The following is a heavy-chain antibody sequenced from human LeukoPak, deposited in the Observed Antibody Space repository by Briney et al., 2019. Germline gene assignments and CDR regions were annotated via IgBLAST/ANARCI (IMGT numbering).Heavy chain of an antibody. J-gene: IGHJ4*02. CDR3: ARGGYSYGYYY. CDR1: GGSFSGYY. D-gene: IGHD5-18*01. Sequence: SETLSLTCAVYGGSFSGYYWSWIRQPPGKGLEWIGEINHSGSTNYNPSLKSRVTISVDTSKNQFSLKLSSETAADTAVYYCARGGYSYGYYYWGQGTLVTVSS. CDR2: INHSGST. V-gene: IGHV4-34*01.